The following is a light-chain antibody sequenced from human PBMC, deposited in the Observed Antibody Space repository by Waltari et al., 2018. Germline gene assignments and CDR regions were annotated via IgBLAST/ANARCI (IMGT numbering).Light chain of an antibody. CDR1: QSISKY. Sequence: EIVLTQSPGTLSLSSGERATLSCRTSQSISKYLAWYQQKPGQAPRLLIYRASSRATGIPDRFSGSGSGTDFSLTISRLEPEDFAVYYCQHYESLPVTFGQGTKVEIK. CDR2: RAS. J-gene: IGKJ1*01. V-gene: IGKV3-20*01. CDR3: QHYESLPVT.